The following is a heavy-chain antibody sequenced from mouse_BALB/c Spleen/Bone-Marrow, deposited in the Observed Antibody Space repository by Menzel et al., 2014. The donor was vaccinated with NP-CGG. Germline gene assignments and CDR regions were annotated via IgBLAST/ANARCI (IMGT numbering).Heavy chain of an antibody. CDR1: GDSIXSGY. V-gene: IGHV3-8*02. CDR3: ARFGYDYALDY. J-gene: IGHJ4*01. CDR2: ISYSGST. Sequence: EVMLVESGPSLVKPSQTLSLTCFVTGDSIXSGYWNWIRKFPGNKLEYMGYISYSGSTYYNPSLKSRISITRDTSKNQYYLQLKSVATEDTATYYCARFGYDYALDYWGQGTSVTVSS. D-gene: IGHD2-2*01.